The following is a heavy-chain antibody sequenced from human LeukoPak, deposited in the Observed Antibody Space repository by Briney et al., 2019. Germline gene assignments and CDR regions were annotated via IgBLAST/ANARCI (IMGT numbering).Heavy chain of an antibody. CDR3: TRAFEYGWFDP. Sequence: ASVTVSCKASGYTFSDYFMHWVRQAPGQGLEWMGWINPKTGGTTYTQKFQGRVTMTRDMSITTAYMDLSRLTSDDTAVYYCTRAFEYGWFDPWGQGTQVIVSS. CDR2: INPKTGGT. CDR1: GYTFSDYF. V-gene: IGHV1-2*02. D-gene: IGHD4-17*01. J-gene: IGHJ5*02.